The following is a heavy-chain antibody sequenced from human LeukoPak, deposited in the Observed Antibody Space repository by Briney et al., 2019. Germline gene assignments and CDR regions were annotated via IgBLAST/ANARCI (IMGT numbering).Heavy chain of an antibody. CDR3: ARQGWELYYFDY. Sequence: SETLSLTCTVSGGSLSSSSYYWGWIRQPPGKGLVWIGSIYYSGSTYYNPSLKSRVTISVDTSKNQFSLKLSSVTAADTAVYYCARQGWELYYFDYWGQGTLVTVSS. D-gene: IGHD1-26*01. CDR2: IYYSGST. J-gene: IGHJ4*02. CDR1: GGSLSSSSYY. V-gene: IGHV4-39*01.